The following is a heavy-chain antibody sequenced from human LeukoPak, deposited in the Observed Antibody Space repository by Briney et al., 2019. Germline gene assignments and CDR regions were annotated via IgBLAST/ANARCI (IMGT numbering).Heavy chain of an antibody. V-gene: IGHV1-18*01. D-gene: IGHD3-10*01. J-gene: IGHJ4*02. CDR3: ARVVEEYYYGSGSWYFDY. CDR2: ISAYSGNA. CDR1: GYTFSSYG. Sequence: VASVKVSCKASGYTFSSYGISWVRQAPGQGPEWMGWISAYSGNAHYAQKFQGRVTMTTDTSTTTAYMELRSLRSDDTAVYYCARVVEEYYYGSGSWYFDYWGQGTLVTVSS.